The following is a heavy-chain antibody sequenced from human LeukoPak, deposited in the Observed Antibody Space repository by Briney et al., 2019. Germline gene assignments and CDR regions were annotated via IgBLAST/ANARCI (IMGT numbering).Heavy chain of an antibody. Sequence: GRSLRLSCAASAFTVSSYEMNWVRQAPGKGLEWVSYISSSGSTLYYAHSVKGRFTISRDNAKNSLYLQMNSLRAEDTAVYYCARVLLWFGSAGWFDPWGQGTLVTVSS. CDR3: ARVLLWFGSAGWFDP. V-gene: IGHV3-48*03. CDR2: ISSSGSTL. CDR1: AFTVSSYE. J-gene: IGHJ5*02. D-gene: IGHD3-10*01.